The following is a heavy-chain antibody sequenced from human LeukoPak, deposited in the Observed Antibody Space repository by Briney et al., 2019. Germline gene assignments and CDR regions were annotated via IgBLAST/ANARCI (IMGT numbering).Heavy chain of an antibody. CDR2: ISSSSSYI. CDR3: ARDQGEFKYYFDY. J-gene: IGHJ4*02. Sequence: GGSLRLSCAASGFTFSSYSMNWVRQAPGKGLEWVSSISSSSSYIYYADSVKGRFTISRDNAKNSLYLQMNSLRAEDTAVYYCARDQGEFKYYFDYWGQGTLVTVSS. V-gene: IGHV3-21*01. CDR1: GFTFSSYS. D-gene: IGHD3-16*01.